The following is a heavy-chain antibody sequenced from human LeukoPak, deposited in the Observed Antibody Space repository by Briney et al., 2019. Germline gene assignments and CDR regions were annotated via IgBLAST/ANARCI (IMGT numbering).Heavy chain of an antibody. D-gene: IGHD3-10*01. CDR3: TRWSLLWFGELFDY. J-gene: IGHJ4*02. CDR2: IGRRAYGGTT. Sequence: GGSLRLSCTPSGFTVGAYAISSVRQARGGGLEWEGFIGRRAYGGTTEYAASVKGRFSISRDDSKRIAYLQMNSLKTEDTAVYYCTRWSLLWFGELFDYWGQGTLVTVSS. CDR1: GFTVGAYA. V-gene: IGHV3-49*04.